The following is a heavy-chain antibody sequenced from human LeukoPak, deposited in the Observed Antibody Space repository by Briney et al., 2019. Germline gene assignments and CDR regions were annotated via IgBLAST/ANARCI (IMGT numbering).Heavy chain of an antibody. CDR1: GFTFSSYS. Sequence: PGGSLRLSCAASGFTFSSYSTNWVRQAPGKGLEWVSSISSSSSYIYYADSVKGRFTISRDNAKNSLYLQMNSLRAEDTAVYYCARVGYCSSTSCHDFDYWGQGTLVTVSS. V-gene: IGHV3-21*01. CDR2: ISSSSSYI. CDR3: ARVGYCSSTSCHDFDY. J-gene: IGHJ4*02. D-gene: IGHD2-2*01.